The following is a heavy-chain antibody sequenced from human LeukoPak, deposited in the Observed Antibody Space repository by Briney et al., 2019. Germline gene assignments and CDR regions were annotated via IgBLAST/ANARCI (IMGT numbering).Heavy chain of an antibody. V-gene: IGHV4-61*02. Sequence: SQTLSLTCTVSGDSINSNNYYWSWIRQPAGKGLEWIGRIYSSGRTNYNPSLKSRVTISVDTSKNQFSLKLSSVTAADTAVYYCARETSQKGAHYMDVWGKGTTVTISS. D-gene: IGHD3-16*01. J-gene: IGHJ6*03. CDR2: IYSSGRT. CDR1: GDSINSNNYY. CDR3: ARETSQKGAHYMDV.